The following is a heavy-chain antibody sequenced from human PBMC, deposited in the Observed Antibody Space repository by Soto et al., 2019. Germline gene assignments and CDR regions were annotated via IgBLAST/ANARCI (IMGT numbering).Heavy chain of an antibody. D-gene: IGHD3-22*01. CDR2: ISSSSSYI. V-gene: IGHV3-21*01. Sequence: GGSLRLSCAASGFTFSSYSMNWVRQAPGKGLEWVSSISSSSSYIYYADSVKGRFTISRDNAKNSLYLQMNSLRAEDTAVYYCAREGGYYDRVLDYWGQGTLVTVSS. J-gene: IGHJ4*02. CDR3: AREGGYYDRVLDY. CDR1: GFTFSSYS.